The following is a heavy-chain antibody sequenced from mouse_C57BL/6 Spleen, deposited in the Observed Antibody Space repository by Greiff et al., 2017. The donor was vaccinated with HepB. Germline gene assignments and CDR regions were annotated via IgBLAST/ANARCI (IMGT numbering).Heavy chain of an antibody. CDR3: ARDTTVVATTYFDY. J-gene: IGHJ2*01. D-gene: IGHD1-1*01. CDR2: INPSNGGT. V-gene: IGHV1-53*01. CDR1: GYTFTSYW. Sequence: VQLQQPGTELVKPGASVKLSCKASGYTFTSYWMHWVKQRPGQGLEWIGIINPSNGGTNYNEKFKSKATLTVDKSSSTAYMQLSSLTSEDSAVYYCARDTTVVATTYFDYWGQGTTLTVSS.